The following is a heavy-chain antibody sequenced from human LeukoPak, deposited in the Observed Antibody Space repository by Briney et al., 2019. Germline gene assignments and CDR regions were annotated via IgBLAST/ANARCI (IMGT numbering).Heavy chain of an antibody. J-gene: IGHJ6*04. CDR3: ARLGYAYSYPAGGFYYYYYGMDV. CDR1: GYSFTSYW. Sequence: GESLKISCKGSGYSFTSYWISWVRQMPGKGLEWMGRIDPSDSYTNYSPSFQGHVTISADKSISTAYLQWSSLKASDTAMYYCARLGYAYSYPAGGFYYYYYGMDVWGKGTTVTVSS. D-gene: IGHD5-18*01. V-gene: IGHV5-10-1*01. CDR2: IDPSDSYT.